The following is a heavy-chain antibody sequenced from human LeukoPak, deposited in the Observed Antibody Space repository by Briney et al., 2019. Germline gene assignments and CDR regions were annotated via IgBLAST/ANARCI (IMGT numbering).Heavy chain of an antibody. V-gene: IGHV4-39*01. D-gene: IGHD1-26*01. CDR3: ARLVGAATDPFDY. J-gene: IGHJ4*02. Sequence: GSLRLSCAASEFTFSSYEMNWVRQPPGKGLEWIGTIYYSGTTYYNPSLKSRVTISVDTSRNQFSLKVSSVTAADTAVYYCARLVGAATDPFDYWGQGTLVTVSS. CDR1: EFTFSSYE. CDR2: IYYSGTT.